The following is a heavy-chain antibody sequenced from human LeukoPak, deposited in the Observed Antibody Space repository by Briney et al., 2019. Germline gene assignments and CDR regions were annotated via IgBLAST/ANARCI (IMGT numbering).Heavy chain of an antibody. J-gene: IGHJ5*02. V-gene: IGHV1-8*01. Sequence: GASVKVSCKASGYTFTSYDINWVRQATGQGLEWMGWMNPNSGNTGCAQKFQGRVTMTRNTSISTAYMELSSLRSEDTAVYYCARAADEYNYWFDPWGQGTLVTVSS. CDR1: GYTFTSYD. CDR3: ARAADEYNYWFDP. CDR2: MNPNSGNT. D-gene: IGHD1-20*01.